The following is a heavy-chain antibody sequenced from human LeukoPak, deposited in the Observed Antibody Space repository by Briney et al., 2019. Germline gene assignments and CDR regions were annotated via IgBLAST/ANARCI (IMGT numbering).Heavy chain of an antibody. CDR3: ADSSVTGAFDF. D-gene: IGHD3-22*01. J-gene: IGHJ3*01. CDR2: TYYRSKWYF. V-gene: IGHV6-1*01. CDR1: GDSISSGSAT. Sequence: SQTLSLTCTIFGDSISSGSATWHWIRQSPSRGLEWLGRTYYRSKWYFNYAVSLKSRITIDPDTSKNRFSLQLESVTSDDTAVYYCADSSVTGAFDFWGQGKMVIVSS.